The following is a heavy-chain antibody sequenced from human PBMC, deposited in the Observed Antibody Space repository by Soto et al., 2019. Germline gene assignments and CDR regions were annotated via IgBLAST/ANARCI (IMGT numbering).Heavy chain of an antibody. CDR3: ARIYGEYGGKIHFEY. Sequence: QVQLQESGQGLLKPSGTLSLTSAVSGGSISSGNWWGWVSQPPGKGLDWIGEIFHRGSTSYNTSLISRVTKAVQKSTNHFSLALPSATASVTAGSYSARIYGEYGGKIHFEYLGQGILVTVSS. D-gene: IGHD4-17*01. CDR1: GGSISSGNW. J-gene: IGHJ4*02. CDR2: IFHRGST. V-gene: IGHV4-4*02.